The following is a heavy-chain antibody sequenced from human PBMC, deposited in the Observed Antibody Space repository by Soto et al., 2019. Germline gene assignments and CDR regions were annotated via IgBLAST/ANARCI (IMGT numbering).Heavy chain of an antibody. CDR1: GGSVRSGSYY. CDR3: ARDSSGRHDY. V-gene: IGHV4-61*01. CDR2: IYQSGTT. J-gene: IGHJ4*02. D-gene: IGHD3-22*01. Sequence: SETLSLTCSVSGGSVRSGSYYWTWIRQPPGKGLEWIGYIYQSGTTNYNASLKSRVAISIDTSKNQFFLKLNSVTAADTAVYYCARDSSGRHDYWGQGTLVTVSS.